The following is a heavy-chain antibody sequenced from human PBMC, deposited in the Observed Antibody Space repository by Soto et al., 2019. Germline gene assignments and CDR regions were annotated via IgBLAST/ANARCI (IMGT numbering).Heavy chain of an antibody. CDR2: IYYSGST. J-gene: IGHJ4*02. D-gene: IGHD3-22*01. V-gene: IGHV4-31*03. CDR1: GGSISSGGYY. CDR3: AGGYSGYYDSSGYYSY. Sequence: QVQLQESGPGLVKPSQTLSLTCTVSGGSISSGGYYWSWIRQHPGKGLEWIGYIYYSGSTYYNPYLKSRVTISVDTSKNQFSRKLSSVTAADTAVDYCAGGYSGYYDSSGYYSYGGQGTLVTVSS.